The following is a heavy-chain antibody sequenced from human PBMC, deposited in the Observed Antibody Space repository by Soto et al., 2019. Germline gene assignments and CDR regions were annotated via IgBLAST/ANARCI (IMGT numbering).Heavy chain of an antibody. J-gene: IGHJ4*02. V-gene: IGHV4-59*01. CDR2: VYDNERP. D-gene: IGHD3-9*01. CDR1: GGSISVYY. CDR3: ARGVGSSPPRY. Sequence: SETLSLTCTISGGSISVYYWSWIRQSPRQGLEWIGYVYDNERPYYSPSLKSRVTISADTSKNQISLKLTSATAADTAVYYCARGVGSSPPRYWGRGTLVTVSS.